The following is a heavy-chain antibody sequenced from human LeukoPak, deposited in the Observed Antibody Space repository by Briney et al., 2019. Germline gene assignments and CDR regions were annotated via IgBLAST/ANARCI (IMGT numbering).Heavy chain of an antibody. CDR3: ARVQLAWFGELSYFDH. CDR1: GYTFTSYH. J-gene: IGHJ4*02. V-gene: IGHV1-46*01. CDR2: INPSGGTT. D-gene: IGHD3-10*01. Sequence: GASVKVSCKASGYTFTSYHMHWVRQAPGQGLEWMGIINPSGGTTIYAQKFQGRVTMTRDTSTSTVYMELSSLRSEDTAVYYCARVQLAWFGELSYFDHWGQGTLVTVSS.